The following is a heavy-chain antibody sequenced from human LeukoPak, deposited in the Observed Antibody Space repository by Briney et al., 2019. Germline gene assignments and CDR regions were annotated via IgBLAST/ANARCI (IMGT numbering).Heavy chain of an antibody. V-gene: IGHV4-39*01. CDR2: ICYRE. J-gene: IGHJ4*02. D-gene: IGHD5-18*01. CDR3: ATLGSYGYFAY. Sequence: SETLSLTCTVPGDSISRSNCYWGWIRQPPGKGLGWIGNICYRENYNPSLKSRVTISVDTSKNQFSLKLSSVTAADTAVYYCATLGSYGYFAYWGQGTLVTVSS. CDR1: GDSISRSNCY.